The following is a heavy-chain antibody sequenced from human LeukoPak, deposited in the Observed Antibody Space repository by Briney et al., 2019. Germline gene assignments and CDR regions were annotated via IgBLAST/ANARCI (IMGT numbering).Heavy chain of an antibody. CDR2: ISSSSSYI. CDR1: GFTFSSYS. Sequence: PGGSLRLSCAASGFTFSSYSMNWVRQAPGKGLEWVSSISSSSSYIYYADSVKGRFTISRDNAQSSLYLQMNSLRAEDTAVYYCARDRGITGTTSLDYWGQGTLVTVSS. J-gene: IGHJ4*02. CDR3: ARDRGITGTTSLDY. D-gene: IGHD1-20*01. V-gene: IGHV3-21*01.